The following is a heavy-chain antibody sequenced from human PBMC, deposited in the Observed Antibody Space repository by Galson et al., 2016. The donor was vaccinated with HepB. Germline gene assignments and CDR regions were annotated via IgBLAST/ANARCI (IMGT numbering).Heavy chain of an antibody. CDR2: ISASGGST. Sequence: SLRLSCAASGFTFTDYWMSWVRQAPGKRLEWVSSISASGGSTNYADSVKGRFTISRDNSENTLYLQMNSERDEDTAIYYCAKGGGSWYFDLWGRGTLVTVSS. D-gene: IGHD1-26*01. V-gene: IGHV3-23*01. CDR3: AKGGGSWYFDL. J-gene: IGHJ2*01. CDR1: GFTFTDYW.